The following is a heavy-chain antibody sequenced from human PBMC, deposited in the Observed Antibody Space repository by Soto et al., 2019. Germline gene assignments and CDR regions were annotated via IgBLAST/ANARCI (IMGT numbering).Heavy chain of an antibody. CDR2: KSYDGSNK. J-gene: IGHJ6*02. CDR3: ATGVRYYYGMDV. V-gene: IGHV3-30*03. Sequence: QVQLVESGGGVVQPGRSLRLSCAASGFTFSSYGMHWVRQAPGKGLEWVAVKSYDGSNKYYADSVKGRFTISRDNSKDTLYLQMNSLRAEDTAVYYCATGVRYYYGMDVWGQGTTVTVSS. CDR1: GFTFSSYG. D-gene: IGHD3-10*01.